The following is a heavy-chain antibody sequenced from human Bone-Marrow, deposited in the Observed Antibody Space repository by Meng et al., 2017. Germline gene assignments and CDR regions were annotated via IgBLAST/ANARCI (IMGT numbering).Heavy chain of an antibody. CDR3: ARVGKTRVHFQRSGSYYKSYYYYGMDV. Sequence: ASVKVSCKASGYTFSDYYIHWVRQAPGQGLEWMGRINPNGGDTRFGENFQGRVTLIRDTSISTVHMDPSGLTSDDTAVYYCARVGKTRVHFQRSGSYYKSYYYYGMDVWGQGTTVTVSS. D-gene: IGHD3-10*01. CDR1: GYTFSDYY. V-gene: IGHV1-2*06. CDR2: INPNGGDT. J-gene: IGHJ6*02.